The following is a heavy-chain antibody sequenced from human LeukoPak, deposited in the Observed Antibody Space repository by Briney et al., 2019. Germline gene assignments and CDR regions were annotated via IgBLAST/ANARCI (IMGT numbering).Heavy chain of an antibody. CDR1: GGSISSYY. Sequence: SETLSLTCIVSGGSISSYYWSWIRQPPGKGLEWIGYISYNGSTNFNPSLKSRVTISVDTSKNQFSLKLSSVTAADTAVYYCAREGTAGTNLNWFDPWGQGTLVTVSS. CDR3: AREGTAGTNLNWFDP. CDR2: ISYNGST. D-gene: IGHD1-1*01. V-gene: IGHV4-59*01. J-gene: IGHJ5*02.